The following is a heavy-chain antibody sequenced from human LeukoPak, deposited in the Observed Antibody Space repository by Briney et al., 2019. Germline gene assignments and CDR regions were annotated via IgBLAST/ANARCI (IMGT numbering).Heavy chain of an antibody. V-gene: IGHV4-30-4*08. Sequence: SETLSLTCTVSGGSISSGGYYWSWIRQHPGKGLEWIGYIYYSGSTCYNPSLKSRVTISVDTSKDQFSLKLSSVTAADTAVYYCARGPVKHCSSTSCSHNWFDPWGQGTLVTVSS. CDR2: IYYSGST. CDR1: GGSISSGGYY. J-gene: IGHJ5*02. CDR3: ARGPVKHCSSTSCSHNWFDP. D-gene: IGHD2-2*01.